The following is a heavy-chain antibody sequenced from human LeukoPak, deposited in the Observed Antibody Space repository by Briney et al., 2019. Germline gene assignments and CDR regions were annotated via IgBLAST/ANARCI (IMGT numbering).Heavy chain of an antibody. V-gene: IGHV3-33*01. D-gene: IGHD3-22*01. J-gene: IGHJ3*02. CDR1: GFTFSSYG. CDR3: ARIPSLYYYDSSGYGAFDI. Sequence: GGSLRLSCAASGFTFSSYGMHWVRQAPGKGLEWVAVIWNDGSNKYYADSVKGRFTISRDNSKTTLYLQMNSLRAEDTAVYYCARIPSLYYYDSSGYGAFDIWGQGTMVTVSS. CDR2: IWNDGSNK.